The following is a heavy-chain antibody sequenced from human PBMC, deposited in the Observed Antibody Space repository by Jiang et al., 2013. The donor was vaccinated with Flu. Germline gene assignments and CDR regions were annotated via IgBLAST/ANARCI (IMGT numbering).Heavy chain of an antibody. J-gene: IGHJ4*02. V-gene: IGHV3-33*01. D-gene: IGHD5-24*01. CDR2: IWYDGSNK. CDR3: ARSVRGDGYNYYFDY. Sequence: VQLLESGGGVVQPGRSLRLSCAASGFTFSSYGMHWVRQAPGKGLEWVAVIWYDGSNKYYADSVKGRFTISRDNSKNTLYLQMNSLRAEDTAVYYCARSVRGDGYNYYFDYWGQGTLV. CDR1: GFTFSSYG.